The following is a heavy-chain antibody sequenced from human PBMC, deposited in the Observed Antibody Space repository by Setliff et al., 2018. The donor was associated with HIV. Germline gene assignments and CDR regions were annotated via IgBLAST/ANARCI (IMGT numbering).Heavy chain of an antibody. Sequence: ASVKVSCKGLHFTFTNYGITWVRQAPGQGLEWMGWVNANDGSTSYALKLQGRVTLTRDTSTSTDYMELRSLTSDDTGVYYCARKHATLPFDYWGQGTLVTVSS. D-gene: IGHD1-26*01. J-gene: IGHJ4*02. V-gene: IGHV1-18*01. CDR3: ARKHATLPFDY. CDR1: HFTFTNYG. CDR2: VNANDGST.